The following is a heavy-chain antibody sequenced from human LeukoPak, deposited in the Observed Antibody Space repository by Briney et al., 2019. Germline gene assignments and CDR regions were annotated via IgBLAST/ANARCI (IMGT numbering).Heavy chain of an antibody. Sequence: GGSLRLSCAASGFTFSSYAMSWVRQAPGKGLEWVAVKSYDGSNKYYADSVKGRFTISRDNSKNTLYLQMNSLRVEDAAVYYCVKGGWGDNWGKGILVTVSS. V-gene: IGHV3-30-3*01. CDR1: GFTFSSYA. CDR2: KSYDGSNK. J-gene: IGHJ4*02. D-gene: IGHD3-10*01. CDR3: VKGGWGDN.